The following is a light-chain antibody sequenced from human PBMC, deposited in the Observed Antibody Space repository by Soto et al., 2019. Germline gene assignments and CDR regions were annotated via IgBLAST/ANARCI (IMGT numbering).Light chain of an antibody. V-gene: IGKV3-11*01. CDR1: QSVSSY. CDR3: QQRSNWLT. CDR2: DAS. J-gene: IGKJ4*01. Sequence: EIVLTQSPATLSLSRGERTTRSCRASQSVSSYLAWYQQKPGQAPRLLIYDASNRATGIPARFSGSGSGTDFTLTISSLEPEDFAVYYCQQRSNWLTFGGGTKVDIK.